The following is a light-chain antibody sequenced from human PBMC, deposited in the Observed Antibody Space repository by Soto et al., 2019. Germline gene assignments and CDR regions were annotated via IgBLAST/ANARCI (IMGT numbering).Light chain of an antibody. CDR2: SNN. CDR3: AAWDDSLNGWV. CDR1: SSNIGSNT. Sequence: QSVLTQPPSASGTPGQRVTISCSGSSSNIGSNTVNWYQQLPGTAPKLRIYSNNHRPSGVPDRFSGSKSGTSASLAISGLQSEDEADYYCAAWDDSLNGWVFGGGTKVTVL. J-gene: IGLJ3*02. V-gene: IGLV1-44*01.